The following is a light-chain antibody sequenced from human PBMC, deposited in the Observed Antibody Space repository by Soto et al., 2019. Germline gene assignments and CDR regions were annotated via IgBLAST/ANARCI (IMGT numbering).Light chain of an antibody. V-gene: IGKV3-20*01. CDR3: QQYGNVPLT. CDR2: RVS. Sequence: EVVLTQSPCTLSLSPGEGATLSCRASQSVSNRYFAWYKQKPGQAPRLLIYRVSSRATGIPDRFSGSGSGTEFTLTISRLEPEDFAVYYCQQYGNVPLTFGGGTKVDIK. CDR1: QSVSNRY. J-gene: IGKJ4*01.